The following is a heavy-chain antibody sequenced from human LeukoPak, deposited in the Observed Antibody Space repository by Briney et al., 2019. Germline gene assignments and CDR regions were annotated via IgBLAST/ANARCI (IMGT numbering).Heavy chain of an antibody. Sequence: GSLRLSCAASGFTFSSYGMHWVRQAPGKGLEWVAVISYDGSNKYYADSVKGRFTISRDNSKNTLYLQMNSLRAEDTAVYYCAKDMYVGSFDYWGQGTLVTVSS. D-gene: IGHD3-10*01. J-gene: IGHJ4*02. V-gene: IGHV3-30*18. CDR2: ISYDGSNK. CDR3: AKDMYVGSFDY. CDR1: GFTFSSYG.